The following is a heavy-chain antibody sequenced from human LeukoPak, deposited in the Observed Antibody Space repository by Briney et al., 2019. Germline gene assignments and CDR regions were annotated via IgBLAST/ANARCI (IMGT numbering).Heavy chain of an antibody. J-gene: IGHJ5*02. CDR3: ARRVPYGSGRRWFDP. CDR2: INHSGST. V-gene: IGHV4-34*01. D-gene: IGHD3-10*01. Sequence: SETLSLTCAVHGGSFSGYYWSWIRQPPGKGLEWTGEINHSGSTNYNPSLKSRVTISVDTSKNQFSLKLSSVTAADTAVYYCARRVPYGSGRRWFDPWGQGTLVTVSS. CDR1: GGSFSGYY.